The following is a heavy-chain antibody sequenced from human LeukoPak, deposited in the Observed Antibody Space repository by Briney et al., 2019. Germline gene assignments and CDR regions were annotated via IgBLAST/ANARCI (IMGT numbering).Heavy chain of an antibody. CDR2: INPNSGGT. CDR3: AREGYCSGGSCYPNWFDP. D-gene: IGHD2-15*01. V-gene: IGHV1-2*02. CDR1: GYTFTGYY. Sequence: ASVKVSCKASGYTFTGYYMQWVRQAPGQGLEWMGWINPNSGGTNYAQKFQGRVTMTRDTSISTAYMELSRLRSDDTDVYYCAREGYCSGGSCYPNWFDPWGQGTLVTVSS. J-gene: IGHJ5*02.